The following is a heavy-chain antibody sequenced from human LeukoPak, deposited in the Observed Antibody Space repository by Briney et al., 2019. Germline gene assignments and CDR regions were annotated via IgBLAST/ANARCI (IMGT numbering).Heavy chain of an antibody. CDR3: ARGGSWVDY. J-gene: IGHJ4*02. V-gene: IGHV3-48*03. D-gene: IGHD6-13*01. Sequence: PGGSLRLSCAASGFTFSSYEMNWVRQAPGKGLEWVSYISSSGSNIYYADSVKGRFTISRDNAKNSLFLQMNSLRADDTAVYYCARGGSWVDYWGQGTLVTVSS. CDR1: GFTFSSYE. CDR2: ISSSGSNI.